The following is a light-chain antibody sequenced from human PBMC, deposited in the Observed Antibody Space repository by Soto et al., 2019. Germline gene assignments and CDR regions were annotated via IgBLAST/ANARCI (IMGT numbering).Light chain of an antibody. CDR2: AAS. V-gene: IGKV3-20*01. J-gene: IGKJ3*01. Sequence: EIVLTQSPGTLSLSPGERATLSCRASQSVSSSYLAWYQQNPGQAPRLLIYAASSRATGIPDRFSGSGSGTDFTLTISRLEPEDFAVYYCQQYGSSPLFTFGPGTKVDIK. CDR3: QQYGSSPLFT. CDR1: QSVSSSY.